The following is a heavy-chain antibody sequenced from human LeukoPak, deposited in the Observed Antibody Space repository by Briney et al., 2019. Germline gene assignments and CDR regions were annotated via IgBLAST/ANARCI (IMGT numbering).Heavy chain of an antibody. D-gene: IGHD2-8*01. V-gene: IGHV3-23*01. CDR2: ISGSGTRP. CDR1: GFTFSTYA. CDR3: AKGSIMLWV. Sequence: GGSLRLSCAASGFTFSTYAMSWVRQAPGKGLEWVSSISGSGTRPYYTDSVKGRFTISRDTSKNTLSLQMNSLRVDDTAVYYCAKGSIMLWVGGQGTLVTVSS. J-gene: IGHJ4*02.